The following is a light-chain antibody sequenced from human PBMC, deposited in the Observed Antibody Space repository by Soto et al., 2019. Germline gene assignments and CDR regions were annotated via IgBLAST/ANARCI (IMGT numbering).Light chain of an antibody. J-gene: IGKJ4*01. Sequence: DIHLTRSPSFLSAAVGDRVTITCRPSQAVPNNMAWYQQKPGKPPKLLIYEESTLHSGVPSRFSGRESGTQFTLPIDSLQPEDFATYYCQQVKTYPRTFGGGTKVDIK. CDR3: QQVKTYPRT. CDR1: QAVPNN. V-gene: IGKV1-9*01. CDR2: EES.